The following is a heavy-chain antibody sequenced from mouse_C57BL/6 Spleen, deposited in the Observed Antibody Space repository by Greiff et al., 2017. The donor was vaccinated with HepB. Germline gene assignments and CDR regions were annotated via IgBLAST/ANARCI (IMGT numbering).Heavy chain of an antibody. Sequence: QVQLQQSGAELARPGASVKLSCKASGYTFTSYGISWVKHRTGQGLEWIGEIYPRSGNTYYNEKFKGKATLTADKSSSTAYMELRSLTSEDSAVYFCAEIYDGYYVFAYWGQGTLVTVSA. CDR1: GYTFTSYG. V-gene: IGHV1-81*01. D-gene: IGHD2-3*01. J-gene: IGHJ3*01. CDR2: IYPRSGNT. CDR3: AEIYDGYYVFAY.